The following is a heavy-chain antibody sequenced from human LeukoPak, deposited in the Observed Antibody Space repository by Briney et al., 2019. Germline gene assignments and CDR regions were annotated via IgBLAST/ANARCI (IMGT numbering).Heavy chain of an antibody. J-gene: IGHJ2*01. V-gene: IGHV3-21*01. CDR1: GFTFSSYS. D-gene: IGHD3-9*01. Sequence: GGSLRLSCAASGFTFSSYSMNWVRQAPGKGLEWVSSISSSSYIYYADSVKGRFTISRDNAKNSLYLQMNSPRAEDTAVYYCARDAELRYFDWLFPPRYFDLWGRGTLVTVSS. CDR2: ISSSSYI. CDR3: ARDAELRYFDWLFPPRYFDL.